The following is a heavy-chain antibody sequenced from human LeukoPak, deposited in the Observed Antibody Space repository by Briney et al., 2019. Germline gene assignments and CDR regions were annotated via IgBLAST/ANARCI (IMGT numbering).Heavy chain of an antibody. V-gene: IGHV4-30-4*01. Sequence: SETLSLTCTVSGGSISSGDYYWSWIRQPPGKGLEWIGYIYYSGSTYYNPSLMSRVTISVDTSKNQFSLKLSSVTAADTAVYYCATKIYYYDSSGYYHDAFDIWGQGTMVTVSS. CDR2: IYYSGST. CDR1: GGSISSGDYY. D-gene: IGHD3-22*01. J-gene: IGHJ3*02. CDR3: ATKIYYYDSSGYYHDAFDI.